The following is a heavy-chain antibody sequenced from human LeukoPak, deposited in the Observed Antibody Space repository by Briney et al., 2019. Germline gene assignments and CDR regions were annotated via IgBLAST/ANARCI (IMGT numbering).Heavy chain of an antibody. D-gene: IGHD6-13*01. CDR2: LSASGST. J-gene: IGHJ4*02. Sequence: PSETLSLTCAVSGASISDYYWSWIRQAAGKGLEWIGRLSASGSTNYNPSLKSRVTMSVETSMNQFSLKLSSVMAADTAVYYCARGGSTWYAFDYWGQGTLVTVSS. CDR3: ARGGSTWYAFDY. CDR1: GASISDYY. V-gene: IGHV4-59*10.